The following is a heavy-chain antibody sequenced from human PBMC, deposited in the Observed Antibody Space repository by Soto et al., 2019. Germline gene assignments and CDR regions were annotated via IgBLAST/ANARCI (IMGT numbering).Heavy chain of an antibody. CDR2: ISYDGSNK. CDR1: GFTFSSYA. J-gene: IGHJ6*02. CDR3: ARELELSYSSSSYYYYGMDV. V-gene: IGHV3-30-3*01. Sequence: GGSLRLSCAASGFTFSSYAMHWVRQAPGKGLEWVAVISYDGSNKYYADSVKGRFTISRDNSKNTLYLQMNGLRAEDTAVYYCARELELSYSSSSYYYYGMDVWGQGTTVTVSS. D-gene: IGHD6-6*01.